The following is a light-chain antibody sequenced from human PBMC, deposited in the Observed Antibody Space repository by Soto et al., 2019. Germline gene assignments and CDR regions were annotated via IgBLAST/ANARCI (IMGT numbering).Light chain of an antibody. CDR2: EVS. CDR3: SSYTGSNKWL. Sequence: QSALTQPPSASGSPGQSVTISCTGTSSDVGGYNYVSWFQQHPGKAPKLMIYEVSKWPSGVPDRFSGSKSGNTASLTVSGLQAEDEADYYCSSYTGSNKWLFGGGTKLTVL. J-gene: IGLJ3*02. V-gene: IGLV2-8*01. CDR1: SSDVGGYNY.